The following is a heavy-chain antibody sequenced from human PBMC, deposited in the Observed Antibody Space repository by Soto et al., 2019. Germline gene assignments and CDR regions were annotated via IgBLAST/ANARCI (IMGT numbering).Heavy chain of an antibody. J-gene: IGHJ4*02. D-gene: IGHD6-19*01. CDR1: GFTVSSNY. CDR3: ARELAVAGKGFDY. V-gene: IGHV3-53*01. CDR2: IYSGGST. Sequence: EVQLVESGGGLIQPGGSLRLSCAASGFTVSSNYMSWVRQAPGKGLEWVSVIYSGGSTYYADSVKGRFTISRDNSKNTLYLKRNSLSAEDTAVYYCARELAVAGKGFDYWGQGTLVTVSS.